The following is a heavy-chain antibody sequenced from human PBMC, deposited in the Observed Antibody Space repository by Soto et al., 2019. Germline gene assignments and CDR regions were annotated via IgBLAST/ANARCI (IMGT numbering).Heavy chain of an antibody. J-gene: IGHJ6*03. V-gene: IGHV1-69*08. CDR2: IIPILGIA. Sequence: QVQLVQSGAEVKKPGSSVKVSCKASGGTFSSYTISWVRQAPGQGLEWMGRIIPILGIANYAQKFQGRVTITADKSTSTAYMELSSLRSEDTAVYYCARDTAKVSLDVEYYYYYMDVWGKGTTVTVSS. CDR1: GGTFSSYT. D-gene: IGHD5-18*01. CDR3: ARDTAKVSLDVEYYYYYMDV.